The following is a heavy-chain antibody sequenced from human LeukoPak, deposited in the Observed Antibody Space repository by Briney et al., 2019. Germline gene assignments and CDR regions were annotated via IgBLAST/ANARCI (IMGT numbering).Heavy chain of an antibody. CDR1: GGSISSGSYY. D-gene: IGHD6-19*01. CDR3: ARGDSSGWFSYFDY. J-gene: IGHJ4*02. V-gene: IGHV4-61*02. CDR2: IYTSGST. Sequence: SETLSLTCTVSGGSISSGSYYWSWIRQPAGKGLEWIGRIYTSGSTNYNPSLKSRVTISVDTSKNQLSLKLSSVTAADTAVYYCARGDSSGWFSYFDYWGQGTLVTVSS.